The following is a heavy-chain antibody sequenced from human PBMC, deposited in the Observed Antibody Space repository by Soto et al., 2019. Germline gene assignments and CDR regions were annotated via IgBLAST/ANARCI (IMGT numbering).Heavy chain of an antibody. J-gene: IGHJ4*02. Sequence: QVQLVESGGGVVQPGRSLRLSCAASGFTFSRYPMYWVRQAPGKGLEWVAVITYDGNNKYYADSVKGRFTISRNNAKKTLSLQMSNLRPEDTAVYYCAKGVGSYYFDYWGQGTLVTVSS. CDR1: GFTFSRYP. CDR2: ITYDGNNK. D-gene: IGHD1-26*01. CDR3: AKGVGSYYFDY. V-gene: IGHV3-30-3*01.